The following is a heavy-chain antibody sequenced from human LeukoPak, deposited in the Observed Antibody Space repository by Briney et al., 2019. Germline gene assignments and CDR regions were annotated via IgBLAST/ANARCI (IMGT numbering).Heavy chain of an antibody. V-gene: IGHV4-59*12. CDR2: THYSGTT. CDR3: VLAPNSNWFDF. J-gene: IGHJ5*01. D-gene: IGHD2-8*01. Sequence: SETLSLTCSVSGDSISGFYWNWIRQSPEKGLEWIAVTHYSGTTNYNPSLKSRVTISIDTSRQQFFLKLSSVTAAATAVYSCVLAPNSNWFDFWGQGTRVTVSS. CDR1: GDSISGFY.